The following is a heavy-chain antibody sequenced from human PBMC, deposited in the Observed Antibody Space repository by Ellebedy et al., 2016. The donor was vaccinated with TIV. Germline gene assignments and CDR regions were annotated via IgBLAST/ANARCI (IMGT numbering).Heavy chain of an antibody. Sequence: MPGGSLRLSCTVSGGSISSYYWSWIRQPPGKGLEWIGYIYYSGSTNYNPSLKSRVTISVDTSKNQFSLKLSSVTAADTAVYYCARVIVRSSSRSIFQHWGQGTLVTASS. D-gene: IGHD6-13*01. V-gene: IGHV4-59*08. J-gene: IGHJ1*01. CDR2: IYYSGST. CDR3: ARVIVRSSSRSIFQH. CDR1: GGSISSYY.